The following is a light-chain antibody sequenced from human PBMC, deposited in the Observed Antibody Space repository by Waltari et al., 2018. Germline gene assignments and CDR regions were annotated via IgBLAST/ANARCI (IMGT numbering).Light chain of an antibody. CDR1: QSLVHSDGRTY. Sequence: DVVMTQSPLSLPVIFGQTASITCRSSQSLVHSDGRTYFNWFQQRPGQSPRRLIYKVSNRDYGVPDRFSGSGSGTEFTLEISRVEAADVAVYYCMQGTYWPRTFGQGTKLEIE. V-gene: IGKV2-30*02. J-gene: IGKJ2*01. CDR2: KVS. CDR3: MQGTYWPRT.